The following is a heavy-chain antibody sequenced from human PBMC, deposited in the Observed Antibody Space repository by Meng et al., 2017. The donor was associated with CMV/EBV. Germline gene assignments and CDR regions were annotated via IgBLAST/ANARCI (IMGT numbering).Heavy chain of an antibody. Sequence: ASVKVSCKASGYTFTSYGISWVRQAPGQGLEWMGWISAYNGNTNYAQKLQGRVTMTTDTSTSTAYMELRSLRSDDTAVYYCARDDKAYCGGDCSPVTYYYYYGMDVWSQGTTVTVSS. CDR1: GYTFTSYG. V-gene: IGHV1-18*01. CDR3: ARDDKAYCGGDCSPVTYYYYYGMDV. J-gene: IGHJ6*02. D-gene: IGHD2-21*01. CDR2: ISAYNGNT.